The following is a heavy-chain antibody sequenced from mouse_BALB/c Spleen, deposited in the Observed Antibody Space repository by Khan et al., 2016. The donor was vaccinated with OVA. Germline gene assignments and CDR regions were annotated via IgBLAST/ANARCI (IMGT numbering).Heavy chain of an antibody. J-gene: IGHJ3*01. Sequence: QVQLQQSGPGLVLPSQSLSITCTVSGFSLTTYGIHWVRQSPGKGLEWLGVIWSDGTTDFNAAFISRMSISKDNSKSQVFFKVNSLQPDDTAMYYCARNSYMYDFTYWGQGTLVTVSA. V-gene: IGHV2-2*01. CDR2: IWSDGTT. D-gene: IGHD2-14*01. CDR1: GFSLTTYG. CDR3: ARNSYMYDFTY.